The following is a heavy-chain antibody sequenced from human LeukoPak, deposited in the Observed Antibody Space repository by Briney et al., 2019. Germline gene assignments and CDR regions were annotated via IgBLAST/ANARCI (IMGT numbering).Heavy chain of an antibody. CDR2: IKSKTDGGTT. CDR1: GFTFSNAW. CDR3: TTLDIVVVPAAIGHDY. V-gene: IGHV3-15*01. J-gene: IGHJ4*02. D-gene: IGHD2-2*02. Sequence: GGSLRLSCAASGFTFSNAWMSWVRQAPGKGLEWVGRIKSKTDGGTTDYAAPVKGRFTISRDDSKNTLYLQMNSLKTEDTAVYYCTTLDIVVVPAAIGHDYWGQGTLVTVSS.